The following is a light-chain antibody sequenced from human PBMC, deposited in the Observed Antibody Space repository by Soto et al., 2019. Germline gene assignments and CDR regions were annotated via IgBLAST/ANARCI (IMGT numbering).Light chain of an antibody. CDR2: YDS. CDR1: NIGGKS. V-gene: IGLV3-21*04. Sequence: SYVLTQPPSVSVAPGKTARITCGGNNIGGKSVSWYQQKPGQAPVMVIYYDSDRPSGIPERFSGSNSGNTATLTISRVEAGDDADYYCQVWDSNSDHVVFGGGTKLTVL. J-gene: IGLJ3*02. CDR3: QVWDSNSDHVV.